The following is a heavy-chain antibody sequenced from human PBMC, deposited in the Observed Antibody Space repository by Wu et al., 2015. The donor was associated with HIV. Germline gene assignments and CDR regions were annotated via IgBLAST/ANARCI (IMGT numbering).Heavy chain of an antibody. CDR3: ARGHMTTWRQVWPYDAFDI. Sequence: QVQLVQSGAEVKKPGASVKVSCKTSGYTFTSYYLHWVRQAPRQGLEWMGIINPSSGSTNYARKFQGRVTMTRDTSTNTVYMELSSLRSEDTAVYYCARGHMTTWRQVWPYDAFDIWGQGTMVTVSS. J-gene: IGHJ3*02. CDR1: GYTFTSYY. CDR2: INPSSGST. D-gene: IGHD5-18*01. V-gene: IGHV1-46*01.